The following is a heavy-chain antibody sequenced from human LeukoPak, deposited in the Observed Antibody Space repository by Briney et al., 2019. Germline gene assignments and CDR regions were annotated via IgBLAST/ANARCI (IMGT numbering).Heavy chain of an antibody. CDR3: AKRSDCTGNFDS. J-gene: IGHJ4*02. V-gene: IGHV3-23*01. CDR2: IGSSETST. D-gene: IGHD2-8*02. Sequence: GGSLRLSCAASGFTFNNYAMSWVRQAPGEGLEWVSTIGSSETSTYYADSVRGRFIISRDNSQSTMSLQMNSLRAEDTATYYCAKRSDCTGNFDSWGQGTLATVSS. CDR1: GFTFNNYA.